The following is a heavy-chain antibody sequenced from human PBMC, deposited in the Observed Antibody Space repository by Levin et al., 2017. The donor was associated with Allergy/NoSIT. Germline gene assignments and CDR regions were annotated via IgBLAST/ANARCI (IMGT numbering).Heavy chain of an antibody. CDR2: IKSKTDGGTI. D-gene: IGHD2/OR15-2a*01. CDR3: ATDNFWRPYYFDY. J-gene: IGHJ4*02. CDR1: GFTFSNAW. Sequence: NPGGSLRLSCVGSGFTFSNAWMSWVRQAPGKGLEWVGRIKSKTDGGTIDYAAPVKGRFTVSRDDSKNTLYLQMNSLETDDTAVYYCATDNFWRPYYFDYWGRGTLVSVSS. V-gene: IGHV3-15*05.